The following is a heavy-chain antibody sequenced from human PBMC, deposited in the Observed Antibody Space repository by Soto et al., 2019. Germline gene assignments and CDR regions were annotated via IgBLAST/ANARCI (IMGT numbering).Heavy chain of an antibody. Sequence: VQLVESGGGVVQPGTSLRLSCVASGFTLRNYAMHWVRQAPGKGLEWVAVISYDGSNKYYADSVKGRFTISRDNSKNTLYLQMNSLRAEDTAMYYCARPYSESNSGNAFDIWGQGTMVTVSS. V-gene: IGHV3-30-3*01. J-gene: IGHJ3*02. CDR2: ISYDGSNK. CDR1: GFTLRNYA. D-gene: IGHD1-26*01. CDR3: ARPYSESNSGNAFDI.